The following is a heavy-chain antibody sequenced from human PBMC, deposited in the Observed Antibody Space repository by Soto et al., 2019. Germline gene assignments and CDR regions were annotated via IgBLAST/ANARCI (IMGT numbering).Heavy chain of an antibody. CDR1: GGSFTGYY. CDR3: ARGVFFSSGWALDY. CDR2: MNHRGSA. J-gene: IGHJ4*02. Sequence: QVQLQQWGAGLLKPSETLSLTCGVSGGSFTGYYWSWIRQPPGKGLEWIGEMNHRGSANDNPSLKSRVTMSVDTSRNQFSLNLTSVTAADTAVYYCARGVFFSSGWALDYWGQGILVTVSS. D-gene: IGHD6-19*01. V-gene: IGHV4-34*02.